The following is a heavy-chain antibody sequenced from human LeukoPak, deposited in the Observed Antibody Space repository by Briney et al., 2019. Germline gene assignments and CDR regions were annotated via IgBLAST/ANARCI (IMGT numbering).Heavy chain of an antibody. D-gene: IGHD3-10*01. CDR3: ARDGLLWFGESLGDAFDI. Sequence: SETLSLTCTVSGGSISSSSYYWGWIRQPPGKGLEWIGSIYYSGSTYYNPSLKSRVAISVDTSKNQFSLKLSSVTAADTAVYYCARDGLLWFGESLGDAFDIWGQGTMVTVSS. CDR1: GGSISSSSYY. CDR2: IYYSGST. J-gene: IGHJ3*02. V-gene: IGHV4-39*07.